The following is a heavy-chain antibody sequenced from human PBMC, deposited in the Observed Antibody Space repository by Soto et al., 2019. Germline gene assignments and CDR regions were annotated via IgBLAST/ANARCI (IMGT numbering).Heavy chain of an antibody. CDR3: AREAGYGSGSYYLDV. CDR1: GGSISSGDYY. J-gene: IGHJ6*02. D-gene: IGHD3-10*01. V-gene: IGHV4-30-4*01. CDR2: IYYSGST. Sequence: SETLSLTCTVSGGSISSGDYYWSWIRQPPGKGLEWIGYIYYSGSTYYNPSLKSRVTISVDTSKNQFSLKLSSVTAADTAVYYCAREAGYGSGSYYLDVWGQGTTVTVSS.